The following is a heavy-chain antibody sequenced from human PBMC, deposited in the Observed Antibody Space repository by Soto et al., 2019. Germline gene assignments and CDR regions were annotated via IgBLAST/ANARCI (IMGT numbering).Heavy chain of an antibody. D-gene: IGHD5-18*01. V-gene: IGHV3-23*01. CDR3: ASHTATEGNYWYFDL. CDR1: GFTFSNYA. CDR2: ISGNT. J-gene: IGHJ2*01. Sequence: EVQLLESGGDLVQPGGSLRLSCAASGFTFSNYAMSWVRQDPGKGLEWVSVISGNTYYADSVKGRFTISRDNSKKTLYLQMNSLRAEDTAVYYCASHTATEGNYWYFDLWGRGTLVTVSS.